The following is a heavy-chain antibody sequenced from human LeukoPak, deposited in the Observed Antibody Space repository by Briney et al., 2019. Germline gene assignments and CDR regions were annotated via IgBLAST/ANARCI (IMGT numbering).Heavy chain of an antibody. CDR1: GGSISSYY. Sequence: PSETLSLTCTVSGGSISSYYWSWIRQPAGKGLEWIGRIYTSGSTNYNPSLKSRVTMSVDTSKNQFSLKLSSVTAADTAVYYCARVTSSGSYYYYFDYWGQGTLVTVSS. CDR2: IYTSGST. V-gene: IGHV4-4*07. J-gene: IGHJ4*02. CDR3: ARVTSSGSYYYYFDY. D-gene: IGHD3-10*01.